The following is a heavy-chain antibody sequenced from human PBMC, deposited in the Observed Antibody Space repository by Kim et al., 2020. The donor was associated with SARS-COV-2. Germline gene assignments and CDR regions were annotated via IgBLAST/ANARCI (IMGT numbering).Heavy chain of an antibody. J-gene: IGHJ3*02. CDR1: GFTFDAYA. V-gene: IGHV3-43*02. Sequence: GGSLRLSCTASGFTFDAYAVHWVRQAPGKGLEWLSLITGDGFTTYYADSVRGRFTISRDNKKNSLYLQVNSLRTEDTALYYCAIFRPWFVPDDFDPFNIWGQGTTVTVSS. CDR3: AIFRPWFVPDDFDPFNI. D-gene: IGHD3-10*01. CDR2: ITGDGFTT.